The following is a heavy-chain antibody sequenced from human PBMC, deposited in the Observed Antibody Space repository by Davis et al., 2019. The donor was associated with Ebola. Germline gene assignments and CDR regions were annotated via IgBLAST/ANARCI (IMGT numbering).Heavy chain of an antibody. J-gene: IGHJ4*02. Sequence: MPSETLSLTCKVADDSISNSLFYWGWIRQIPGKGLECIGTIYYSQTAYYSPSLKSRLTLSIERSKKQFSLKLSSVTAADTGLYYCARARDGDRHFDQWGQGTLVTVSS. CDR2: IYYSQTA. CDR3: ARARDGDRHFDQ. CDR1: DDSISNSLFY. V-gene: IGHV4-39*01. D-gene: IGHD4-17*01.